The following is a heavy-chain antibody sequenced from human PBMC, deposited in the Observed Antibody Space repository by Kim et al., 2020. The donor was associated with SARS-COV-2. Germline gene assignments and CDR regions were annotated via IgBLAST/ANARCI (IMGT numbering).Heavy chain of an antibody. CDR3: ARDAVSYGVDV. D-gene: IGHD3-16*01. CDR1: GFTVSSNY. CDR2: IYSGGIT. V-gene: IGHV3-53*01. Sequence: GGSLRLSCAASGFTVSSNYMNWVRQAPGKGLEWVSVIYSGGITYYADSVKGRFTISRDNSQNTLYLQMNSLRAEDTAVYYCARDAVSYGVDVWGQGTTVTVSS. J-gene: IGHJ6*02.